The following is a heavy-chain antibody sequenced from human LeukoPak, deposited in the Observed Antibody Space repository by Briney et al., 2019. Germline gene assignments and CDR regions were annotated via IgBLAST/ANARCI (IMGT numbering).Heavy chain of an antibody. CDR1: GGSISSGGYY. J-gene: IGHJ4*02. D-gene: IGHD3-3*01. CDR3: ARETGITIFGAAMYYFDY. V-gene: IGHV4-61*02. Sequence: SQTLSLTCTVSGGSISSGGYYWSWIRQPAGKGLEWIGRIYTSGSTNYNPSLKSRVTMSVDTSKNQLSLKLSSVTAADTAVYYCARETGITIFGAAMYYFDYWGQGTLVTVSS. CDR2: IYTSGST.